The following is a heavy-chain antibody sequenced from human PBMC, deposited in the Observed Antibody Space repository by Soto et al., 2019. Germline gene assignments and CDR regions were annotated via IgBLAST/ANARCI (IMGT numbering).Heavy chain of an antibody. V-gene: IGHV3-23*01. Sequence: GGSLRLSCAASGFTFSSYAMSWVRQAPGKGLEWVSAISGSGGSTYYADSVKGRFTISRDNSKNTLYLQMNSLRAEDTAVYYCASHNFDWLLWWIGRYWGQGTLVTVSS. CDR3: ASHNFDWLLWWIGRY. CDR1: GFTFSSYA. J-gene: IGHJ4*02. CDR2: ISGSGGST. D-gene: IGHD3-9*01.